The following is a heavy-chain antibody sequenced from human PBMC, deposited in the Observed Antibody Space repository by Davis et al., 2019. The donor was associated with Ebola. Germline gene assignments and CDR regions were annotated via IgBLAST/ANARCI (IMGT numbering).Heavy chain of an antibody. CDR3: AKGVGATRGY. Sequence: GESLKISCAASGFTFSSYAMSWVRQAPGKGLEWVSAISGSGGSTYYADSVKGRFTISRDNSKNTLYLQMNSLRAEDTAVYYCAKGVGATRGYWGQGTLVTVSP. CDR2: ISGSGGST. J-gene: IGHJ4*02. D-gene: IGHD1-26*01. V-gene: IGHV3-23*01. CDR1: GFTFSSYA.